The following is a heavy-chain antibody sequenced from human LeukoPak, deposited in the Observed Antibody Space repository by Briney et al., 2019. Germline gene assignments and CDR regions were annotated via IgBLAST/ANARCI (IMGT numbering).Heavy chain of an antibody. D-gene: IGHD3-22*01. CDR2: IYYSGNT. Sequence: SETLSLTCTVSGGSISSGGYYWSWIRQHPGKGLEWIGYIYYSGNTNYNPSLKSRVTILVDASKNQFSLKLTSVTAADTAVYYCARFSSGRPGVFDLWGRGTLVTVSS. CDR1: GGSISSGGYY. V-gene: IGHV4-61*08. CDR3: ARFSSGRPGVFDL. J-gene: IGHJ2*01.